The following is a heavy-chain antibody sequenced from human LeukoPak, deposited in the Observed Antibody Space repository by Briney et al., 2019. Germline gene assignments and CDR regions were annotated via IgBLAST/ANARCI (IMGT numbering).Heavy chain of an antibody. CDR2: ISSNSKYT. CDR1: GFMFSDYF. D-gene: IGHD6-19*01. Sequence: GGSLRLSCAASGFMFSDYFMSWIRQAPGKELEWISYISSNSKYTKYADSVKGRFTISRDNAKKSLYLQMNSLRDEDTAVYYCARRMYNSGWYSSGVDLWGQGTTVTVSS. J-gene: IGHJ6*02. V-gene: IGHV3-11*06. CDR3: ARRMYNSGWYSSGVDL.